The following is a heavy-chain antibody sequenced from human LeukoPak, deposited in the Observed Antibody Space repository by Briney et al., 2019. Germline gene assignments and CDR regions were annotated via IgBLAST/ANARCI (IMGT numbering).Heavy chain of an antibody. CDR1: GGSFSGYY. D-gene: IGHD4-23*01. J-gene: IGHJ4*02. V-gene: IGHV4-34*01. Sequence: PSETLSLTCAVYGGSFSGYYWSWIRQPPGKGLEWIGEINHSGSTNYNPSLKSRVTISVDTSKNQFSLKLSSVTAADTAVYYCARGGGGNDFDYWGQGTLVTVSS. CDR2: INHSGST. CDR3: ARGGGGNDFDY.